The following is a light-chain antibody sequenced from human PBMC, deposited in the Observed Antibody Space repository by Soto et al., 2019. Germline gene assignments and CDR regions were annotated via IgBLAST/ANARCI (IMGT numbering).Light chain of an antibody. V-gene: IGLV1-40*01. CDR3: QSYDSSLSGFWV. J-gene: IGLJ3*02. CDR2: GNS. CDR1: SSNIGAGYD. Sequence: QAVVTQPPSVSGAPGQRVTISCTGSSSNIGAGYDVHWYQQLPGTAPKVLIYGNSNRPSGVPDRFSGSKSGTSASLAITGLQAEDEADYYCQSYDSSLSGFWVFGGGTKLTV.